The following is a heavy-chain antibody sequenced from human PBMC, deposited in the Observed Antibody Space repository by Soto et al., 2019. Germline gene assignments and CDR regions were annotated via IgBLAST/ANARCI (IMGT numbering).Heavy chain of an antibody. Sequence: QVQLVQSGAEVRKPGASVKVSCEASGYTFTSYDIYWVRQASGQGLEWMGWMNPNTGNSGYAQKFQGRVTMTSVASISTAHMELGSRRSEDTAVYYCARRAETNGWNGFGADKYYFDFWGQGTLVTVSS. J-gene: IGHJ4*02. CDR3: ARRAETNGWNGFGADKYYFDF. V-gene: IGHV1-8*01. CDR1: GYTFTSYD. CDR2: MNPNTGNS. D-gene: IGHD1-1*01.